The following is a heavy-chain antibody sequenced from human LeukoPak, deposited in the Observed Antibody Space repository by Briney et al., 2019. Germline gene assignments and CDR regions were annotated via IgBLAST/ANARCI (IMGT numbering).Heavy chain of an antibody. CDR3: ARTLGGYDILTGYGY. V-gene: IGHV1-8*01. Sequence: GSSVKVSCKASGYTFTSYDINWVRQATGQGLEWMGWMNPNSGNTGYAQKFQGRVTMTRNTSISTAYMELSSLRSEDTAVYYCARTLGGYDILTGYGYWGQGTLVTVSS. CDR2: MNPNSGNT. J-gene: IGHJ4*02. CDR1: GYTFTSYD. D-gene: IGHD3-9*01.